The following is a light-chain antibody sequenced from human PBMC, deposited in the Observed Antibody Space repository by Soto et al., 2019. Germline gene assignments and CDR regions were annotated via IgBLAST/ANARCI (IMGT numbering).Light chain of an antibody. V-gene: IGKV3-20*01. Sequence: EVELTQSPFTLSLSPGERATLSCRASQSVSSHYLAWYQQKPGQPPRLLIYGASSRATDIPDRFIGSGSGTEFTLTIARLPPEDFATYYCQQYGSSPFTFGPGTRVDIK. J-gene: IGKJ3*01. CDR2: GAS. CDR3: QQYGSSPFT. CDR1: QSVSSHY.